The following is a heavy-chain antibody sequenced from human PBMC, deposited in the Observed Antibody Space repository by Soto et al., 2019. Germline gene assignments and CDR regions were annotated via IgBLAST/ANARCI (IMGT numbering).Heavy chain of an antibody. CDR3: AKDLRYCSSTSCYAGVNWFDP. CDR2: ISGSGGST. J-gene: IGHJ5*02. D-gene: IGHD2-2*01. CDR1: GFTFSSYA. Sequence: PGGSLRLFCAASGFTFSSYAMSWVRQAPGKGLEWVSAISGSGGSTYYADSVKGRFTISRDNSKNTLYLQMNSLRAEDTAVYYCAKDLRYCSSTSCYAGVNWFDPWGQGTLVTVSS. V-gene: IGHV3-23*01.